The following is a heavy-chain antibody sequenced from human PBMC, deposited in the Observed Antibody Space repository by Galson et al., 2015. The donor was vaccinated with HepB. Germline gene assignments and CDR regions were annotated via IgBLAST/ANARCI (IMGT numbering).Heavy chain of an antibody. CDR2: IYPGDSDT. J-gene: IGHJ3*02. Sequence: QSGAEVKKPGESLKISCKGSGYSFTSYWIGWVRQMPGKGLEWMGIIYPGDSDTRYGPSFQGQVTISADKSISTAYLQWSSLKASDTAMYYCARFMVRGVISFDAFDIWGQGTMVTVSS. CDR3: ARFMVRGVISFDAFDI. CDR1: GYSFTSYW. V-gene: IGHV5-51*01. D-gene: IGHD3-10*01.